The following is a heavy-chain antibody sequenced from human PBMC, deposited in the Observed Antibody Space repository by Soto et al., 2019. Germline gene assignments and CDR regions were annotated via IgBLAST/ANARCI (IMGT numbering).Heavy chain of an antibody. D-gene: IGHD2-2*01. J-gene: IGHJ4*02. Sequence: ASVKVSCKASGYTFTSYAMHWVRQAPGQRFEWMGWINAGNGNTKYSQKFQGRVTITRDTSASTAYMELSSLRSEDTAVYYCARGPSYIVVVPTARKEGFDYWGQGTLVTVSS. CDR3: ARGPSYIVVVPTARKEGFDY. CDR2: INAGNGNT. V-gene: IGHV1-3*01. CDR1: GYTFTSYA.